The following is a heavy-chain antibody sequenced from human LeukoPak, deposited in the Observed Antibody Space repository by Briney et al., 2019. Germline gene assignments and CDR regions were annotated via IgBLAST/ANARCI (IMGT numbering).Heavy chain of an antibody. D-gene: IGHD4-11*01. CDR1: GIILSSYW. CDR2: IKQDGSEK. CDR3: AKAGDYSNYFDY. J-gene: IGHJ4*02. Sequence: GGSLTLSCAASGIILSSYWMSWVRQAPGKGLEWVANIKQDGSEKWCVDSVKGRFTISRDNSKNTLYLQMNSLRAEDTAVYYCAKAGDYSNYFDYWGQGTLVTVSS. V-gene: IGHV3-7*01.